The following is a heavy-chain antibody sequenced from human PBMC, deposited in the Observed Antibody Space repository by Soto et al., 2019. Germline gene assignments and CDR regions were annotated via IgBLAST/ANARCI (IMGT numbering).Heavy chain of an antibody. CDR1: GFTFSNYW. D-gene: IGHD3-3*02. V-gene: IGHV3-7*05. CDR2: IKKDGSEK. Sequence: EVQLVESGGGLVEPGGSLRLSCAVSGFTFSNYWMSWVRQAAGKGLEWVANIKKDGSEKYYVDSVKGRFIISRDNGKKSLYLQMNDLRAEDTAVYYCAAILGMDVWGQGTTVTVSS. J-gene: IGHJ6*02. CDR3: AAILGMDV.